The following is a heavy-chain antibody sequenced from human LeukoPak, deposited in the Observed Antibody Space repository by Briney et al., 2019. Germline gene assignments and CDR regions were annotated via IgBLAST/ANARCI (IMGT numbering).Heavy chain of an antibody. CDR1: GGSISSYY. J-gene: IGHJ4*02. D-gene: IGHD3-10*01. Sequence: SETLSLTCTVSGGSISSYYWTWIRPPPGKGLEWIGYISYSGTTNYNPSLKSRVTISVDTSKNQFSLKLSSVTAADTAVYYCARALYYYGSGSYGDYWGQGTLVTVSS. CDR2: ISYSGTT. CDR3: ARALYYYGSGSYGDY. V-gene: IGHV4-59*12.